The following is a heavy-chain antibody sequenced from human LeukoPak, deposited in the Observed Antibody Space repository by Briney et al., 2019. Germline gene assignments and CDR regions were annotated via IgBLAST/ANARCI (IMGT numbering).Heavy chain of an antibody. D-gene: IGHD3-22*01. J-gene: IGHJ3*02. CDR2: INTNTGNP. CDR3: ARGGGITMIVVVPKDI. V-gene: IGHV7-4-1*02. Sequence: ASVKVSCKASGYTFTSYAMNWVRQAPGQGLEWMGWINTNTGNPTYAQGFTGRFVFSLDTSVSTAYLQISSLKAEDTAVYYCARGGGITMIVVVPKDIWGQGTMVTVSS. CDR1: GYTFTSYA.